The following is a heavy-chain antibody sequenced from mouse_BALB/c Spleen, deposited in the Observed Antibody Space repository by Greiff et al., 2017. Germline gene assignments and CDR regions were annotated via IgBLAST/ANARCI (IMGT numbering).Heavy chain of an antibody. CDR1: GFSLTGYG. CDR2: IWGDGST. V-gene: IGHV2-6-7*01. J-gene: IGHJ3*01. D-gene: IGHD1-1*01. Sequence: VKVVESGPGLVAPSQSLSITCNVSGFSLTGYGVNWVRQPPGKGLEWLGMIWGDGSTDNNYALKSRMSSSKDNSKSQVFLKMNSLQTDDTASYYCASHYYGSSAWFAYWGQGTLVTVSA. CDR3: ASHYYGSSAWFAY.